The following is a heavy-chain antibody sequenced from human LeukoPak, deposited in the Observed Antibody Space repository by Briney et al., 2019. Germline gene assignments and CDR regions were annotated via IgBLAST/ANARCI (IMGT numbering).Heavy chain of an antibody. Sequence: PGGSLRLSCAASGFTFSSYSMTWVRQAPGKGLEWVGHIKNQSSGGTTDYAAPVKGRFSISRDDSKKRLYLQMNRLRTEDTAVYYCARGLCTSTGCYQGPFDFWGQGVLVTVSS. V-gene: IGHV3-15*01. CDR1: GFTFSSYS. J-gene: IGHJ4*02. CDR2: IKNQSSGGTT. CDR3: ARGLCTSTGCYQGPFDF. D-gene: IGHD3-22*01.